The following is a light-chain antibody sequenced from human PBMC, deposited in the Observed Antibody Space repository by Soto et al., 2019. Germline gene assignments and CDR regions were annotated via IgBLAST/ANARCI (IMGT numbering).Light chain of an antibody. V-gene: IGLV2-14*01. CDR1: TSDVGGYNH. Sequence: QSALTQPASVSGSPGQSITISCTGTTSDVGGYNHVSWYQQHPGEAPKLMIYEVSNRPSGISNRFSGSKSGNTASLTISGLQAEDEADYYRMSYTSSNTLVFGTGTKVTVL. J-gene: IGLJ1*01. CDR3: MSYTSSNTLV. CDR2: EVS.